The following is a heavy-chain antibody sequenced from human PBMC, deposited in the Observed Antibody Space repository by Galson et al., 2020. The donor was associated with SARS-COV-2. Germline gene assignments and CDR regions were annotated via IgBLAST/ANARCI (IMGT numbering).Heavy chain of an antibody. CDR3: ARVRRWLPQIDY. D-gene: IGHD4-17*01. CDR2: ISSSGSTI. Sequence: KIGESLQIYCAASGFTFSDYYMSWIRQAPGKGLEWVSYISSSGSTIYYADSVKGRFTISRDNAKNSLYLQMNSLRAEDTAVYYCARVRRWLPQIDYWCQGTLVTVSS. J-gene: IGHJ4*02. V-gene: IGHV3-11*01. CDR1: GFTFSDYY.